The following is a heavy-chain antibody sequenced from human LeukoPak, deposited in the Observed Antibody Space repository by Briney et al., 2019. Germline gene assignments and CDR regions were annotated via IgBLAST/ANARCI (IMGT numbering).Heavy chain of an antibody. Sequence: ASVKVSCKASGYTFTGYYIHWLRQAPGQGLEWMGWINPNNGGTNYAQNFQGRVTMTRDTSISTAYLELSRLRSDDTAVYYCARGSPYTYSSIEIYYFDYWGQGTLVTVSS. CDR3: ARGSPYTYSSIEIYYFDY. CDR2: INPNNGGT. CDR1: GYTFTGYY. D-gene: IGHD6-13*01. J-gene: IGHJ4*02. V-gene: IGHV1-2*02.